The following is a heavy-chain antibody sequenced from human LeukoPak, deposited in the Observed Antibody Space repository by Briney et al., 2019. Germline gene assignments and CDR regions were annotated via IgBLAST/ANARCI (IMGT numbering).Heavy chain of an antibody. J-gene: IGHJ4*02. CDR3: TRVGSSDSVDY. CDR1: GFTFSNYY. CDR2: ISDSASET. Sequence: PGGSLRLSCAASGFTFSNYYMSWVRQAPGKGLEWVSYISDSASETNYIDSVKGRFTISRDNAKNSLYLQMNSLRAEDTAVYYCTRVGSSDSVDYWGEGTLIGVS. V-gene: IGHV3-11*06. D-gene: IGHD2-21*01.